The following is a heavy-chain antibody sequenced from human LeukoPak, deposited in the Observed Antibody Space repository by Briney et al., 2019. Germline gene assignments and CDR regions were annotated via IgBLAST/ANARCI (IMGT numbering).Heavy chain of an antibody. Sequence: ASVKVSCKASGGTFSSYATSWVRQAPGQGLEWIAGIIPIFGTANYAQKFQGRVTITTDVSTSTAYMELSSLRSDDTAVYYCARGDNWFDPWGQGTLVTVSS. V-gene: IGHV1-69*05. CDR1: GGTFSSYA. J-gene: IGHJ5*02. CDR3: ARGDNWFDP. CDR2: IIPIFGTA.